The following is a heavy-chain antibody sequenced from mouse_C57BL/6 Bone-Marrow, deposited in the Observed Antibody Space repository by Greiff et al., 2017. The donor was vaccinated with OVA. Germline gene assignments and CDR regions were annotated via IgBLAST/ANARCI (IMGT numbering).Heavy chain of an antibody. CDR3: ARQLSRGFAY. D-gene: IGHD1-1*02. CDR2: ISNGGGST. J-gene: IGHJ3*01. V-gene: IGHV5-12*01. Sequence: EVHLVESGGGLVQPGGSLKLSCAASGFTFSDYYMYWVRQTPEKRLEWVAYISNGGGSTYYPDTVKGRFTISRDNAKNTLYLQMSRLKSEDTAMYYCARQLSRGFAYWGQGTLVTVSA. CDR1: GFTFSDYY.